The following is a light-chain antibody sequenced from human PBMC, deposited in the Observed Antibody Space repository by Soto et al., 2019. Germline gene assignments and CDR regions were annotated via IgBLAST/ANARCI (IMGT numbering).Light chain of an antibody. V-gene: IGKV3-20*01. Sequence: EIVLTQPPATLSLSPGERATLSCRASQSFSSSYLAWYQQKPGQAPRLLIYETSSRATGIPDRFSGSGSQTDFTLTISRLEPEDFAVYYCQQYGTSPRTFGQGTKVDIK. CDR2: ETS. CDR1: QSFSSSY. J-gene: IGKJ1*01. CDR3: QQYGTSPRT.